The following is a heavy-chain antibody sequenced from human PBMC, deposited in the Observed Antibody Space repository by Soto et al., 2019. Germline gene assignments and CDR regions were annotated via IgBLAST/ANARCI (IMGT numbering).Heavy chain of an antibody. CDR3: ARFRSGSYLYYYGMDV. D-gene: IGHD3-10*01. CDR1: GYSFTSYW. Sequence: SGESLKISCKGSGYSFTSYWIAWVRQMPGKGLECMGIIYPGDSDTRYSPSFQGQVTISADKSISTAYLQWSSLKASDTAMYYCARFRSGSYLYYYGMDVWGQGTTVTVSS. J-gene: IGHJ6*02. V-gene: IGHV5-51*01. CDR2: IYPGDSDT.